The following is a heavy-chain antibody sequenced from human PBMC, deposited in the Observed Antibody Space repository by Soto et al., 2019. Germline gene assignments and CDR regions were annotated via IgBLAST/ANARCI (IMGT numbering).Heavy chain of an antibody. CDR2: ISSSSSTI. V-gene: IGHV3-48*01. D-gene: IGHD1-1*01. CDR1: GLTFSTYS. Sequence: EVQLVESGGGLVQPGASLRLSCAASGLTFSTYSMNWVRQAPGKGLEWVSYISSSSSTIYYADSVKGRFTISRDNAKNSLYLQMNSLRAEDTAFYFCATYNWNDVKAFDFWGQGTMVTVSS. J-gene: IGHJ3*01. CDR3: ATYNWNDVKAFDF.